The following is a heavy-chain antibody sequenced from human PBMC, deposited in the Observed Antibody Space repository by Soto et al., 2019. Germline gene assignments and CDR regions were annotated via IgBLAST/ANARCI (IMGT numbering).Heavy chain of an antibody. Sequence: EVQVSESGGGLVQPGGSLRLSCATSGFTFSHYPMNWVRQAPGKGLEWVSGISAGGDRTYYADSEKGRFTIFRDNSKNSVSLQMNSLRVEDTAVYYCARRVWGQGTLVTVSS. J-gene: IGHJ4*02. CDR2: ISAGGDRT. V-gene: IGHV3-23*01. CDR3: ARRV. CDR1: GFTFSHYP.